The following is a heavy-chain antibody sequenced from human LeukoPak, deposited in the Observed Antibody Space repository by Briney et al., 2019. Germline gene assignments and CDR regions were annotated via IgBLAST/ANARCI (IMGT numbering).Heavy chain of an antibody. CDR2: IYYSGST. Sequence: PSETLSLTCTVSGGSISSYYWSWIRQPPGKGLEWIAYIYYSGSTNYNPSLKNRVTISVDTSKNQFSLKLSSVTAADTAVYYCARDRGSLGGFDYWGQGTLVTVSS. J-gene: IGHJ4*02. CDR3: ARDRGSLGGFDY. V-gene: IGHV4-59*01. CDR1: GGSISSYY. D-gene: IGHD3-16*01.